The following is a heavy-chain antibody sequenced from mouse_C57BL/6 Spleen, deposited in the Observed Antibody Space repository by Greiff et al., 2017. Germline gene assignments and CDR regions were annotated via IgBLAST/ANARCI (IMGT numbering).Heavy chain of an antibody. CDR2: IHPNSGST. V-gene: IGHV1-64*01. CDR1: GYTFTSYW. J-gene: IGHJ1*03. Sequence: VQLQQPGAELVKPGASVKLSCKASGYTFTSYWMHWVKQRPGQGLEWIGMIHPNSGSTNYNEKFKSKATLTVDKSSSTAYMQRSSLTSEDSAVYYCARRSDGYYRGYWYFDVWGTGTTVTVSS. D-gene: IGHD2-3*01. CDR3: ARRSDGYYRGYWYFDV.